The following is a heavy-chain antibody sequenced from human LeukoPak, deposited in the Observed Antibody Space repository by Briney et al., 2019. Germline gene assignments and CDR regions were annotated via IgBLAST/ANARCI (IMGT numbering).Heavy chain of an antibody. V-gene: IGHV1-69*01. D-gene: IGHD2-2*01. CDR3: ARGEGYCSSTSCYDFDY. CDR1: GGTLSCHV. CDR2: IIPIFGAA. Sequence: ASVKVSCKASGGTLSCHVISRVRQAPGQGLEWMGGIIPIFGAANYAQKFQVRVTITADESTSTAYMELSSLGSEDTAVCYCARGEGYCSSTSCYDFDYWGQGTLVTVSS. J-gene: IGHJ4*02.